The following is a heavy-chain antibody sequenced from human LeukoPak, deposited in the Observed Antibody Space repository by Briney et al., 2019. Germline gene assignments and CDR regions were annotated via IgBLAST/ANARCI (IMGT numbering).Heavy chain of an antibody. D-gene: IGHD6-19*01. Sequence: GGSLRLSCAASGFTFSSYWMHWVRQAPGKGLVWVSRINSDGSTTSYADSVKGRFTISRDNAKNTLYLQMNSLRAEDTAVYYCARGAVAGLYYFDYWGQGPLVTVSS. CDR1: GFTFSSYW. J-gene: IGHJ4*02. CDR2: INSDGSTT. CDR3: ARGAVAGLYYFDY. V-gene: IGHV3-74*01.